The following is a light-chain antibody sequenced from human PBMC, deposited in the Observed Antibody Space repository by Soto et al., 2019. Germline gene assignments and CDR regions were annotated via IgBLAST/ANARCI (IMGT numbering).Light chain of an antibody. V-gene: IGLV2-8*01. CDR1: SSDVGGYNY. CDR2: EVS. J-gene: IGLJ1*01. CDR3: CLYADINNYD. Sequence: QSALTQPPSASGSPGQSVTISCTGTSSDVGGYNYVSWYQQHPGKAPKLMIYEVSKRPSGVPDRFSGSKSGNTASQTVSGLQAEDAADYYCCLYADINNYDFAAGTKGTVL.